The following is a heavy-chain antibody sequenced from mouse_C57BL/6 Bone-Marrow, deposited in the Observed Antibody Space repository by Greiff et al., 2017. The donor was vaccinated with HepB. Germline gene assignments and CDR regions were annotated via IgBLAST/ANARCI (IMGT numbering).Heavy chain of an antibody. Sequence: QVQLKQPGAELVMPGASVKLSCKASGYTFTSYWMHWVKQRPGQGLEWIGEIDPSDSYTNYNQKFKGKSTLTVDKSSSTAYMQLSSLTSEDSAVYYCARQGLSWFAYWGQGTLVTVSA. CDR1: GYTFTSYW. D-gene: IGHD6-5*01. CDR2: IDPSDSYT. V-gene: IGHV1-69*01. J-gene: IGHJ3*01. CDR3: ARQGLSWFAY.